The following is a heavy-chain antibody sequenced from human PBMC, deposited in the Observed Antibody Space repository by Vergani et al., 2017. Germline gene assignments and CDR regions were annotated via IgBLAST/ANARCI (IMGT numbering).Heavy chain of an antibody. CDR2: INPNSGGT. J-gene: IGHJ4*02. CDR3: ATGNWNDVADH. Sequence: QVQLVQSGAEVKKPGASVKVSCKASGYTFTGYYMHWVRQAPGQGLEWMGWINPNSGGTNYVQKFQGRVTMTRDTFITTAYMELSRLKSDETAVYYCATGNWNDVADHWGQGTLVTVSS. V-gene: IGHV1-2*02. CDR1: GYTFTGYY. D-gene: IGHD1-20*01.